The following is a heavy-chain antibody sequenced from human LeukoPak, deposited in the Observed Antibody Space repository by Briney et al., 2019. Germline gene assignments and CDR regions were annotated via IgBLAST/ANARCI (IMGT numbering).Heavy chain of an antibody. V-gene: IGHV3-30*18. CDR3: AKERWLRFFDY. CDR2: ISYDRSNK. Sequence: GRSLRLSCADSGFTYISYGMQWVRQAPGKGLERVAVISYDRSNKYYADSVKGRFTISRDNSKNTLYLEMNSLRAEDTAVYYCAKERWLRFFDYWGQGTLVTVSS. D-gene: IGHD5-12*01. CDR1: GFTYISYG. J-gene: IGHJ4*02.